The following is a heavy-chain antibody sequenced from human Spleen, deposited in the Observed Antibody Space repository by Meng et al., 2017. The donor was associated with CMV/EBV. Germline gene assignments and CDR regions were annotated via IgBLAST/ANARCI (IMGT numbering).Heavy chain of an antibody. CDR1: GFTFNIYT. CDR3: ARDSGVFYDLWSDDYDYYTMDV. CDR2: ISGGSRHI. Sequence: GGSLRLSCAASGFTFNIYTMNWVRQAPGKGLEWVSSISGGSRHIYYADSMQGRFTISRDNAKNLLYLQMNNLRADDTAVYYCARDSGVFYDLWSDDYDYYTMDVWGQGTTVTVSS. J-gene: IGHJ6*02. V-gene: IGHV3-21*06. D-gene: IGHD3-3*01.